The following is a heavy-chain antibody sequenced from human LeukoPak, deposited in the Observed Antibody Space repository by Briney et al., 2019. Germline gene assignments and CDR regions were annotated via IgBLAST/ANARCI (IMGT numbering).Heavy chain of an antibody. D-gene: IGHD3-16*01. J-gene: IGHJ4*02. V-gene: IGHV4-38-2*02. CDR3: ASVGGGSPY. CDR1: GYSISSGHF. CDR2: IYGSGTT. Sequence: PSETLSFTCTVSGYSISSGHFWSWIRQPPGKGLEWIGSIYGSGTTYYDPPLRSRVSISADTSKNHFSLELSSVTAADTAVYYCASVGGGSPYWGQGTLVTVSS.